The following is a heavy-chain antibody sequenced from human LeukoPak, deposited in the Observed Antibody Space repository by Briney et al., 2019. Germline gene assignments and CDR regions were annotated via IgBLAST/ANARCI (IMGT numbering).Heavy chain of an antibody. CDR3: ARASSGWEYYFDY. CDR1: GFTFSSYN. Sequence: GGSLRLSCAASGFTFSSYNMNWVRQAPGKGLEWVSYISSSSSTIYYADSVKGRFTISRDNAKNSLYLQMNSLRDEDTAVYYCARASSGWEYYFDYWGQGTLVTVSS. D-gene: IGHD6-19*01. V-gene: IGHV3-48*02. CDR2: ISSSSSTI. J-gene: IGHJ4*02.